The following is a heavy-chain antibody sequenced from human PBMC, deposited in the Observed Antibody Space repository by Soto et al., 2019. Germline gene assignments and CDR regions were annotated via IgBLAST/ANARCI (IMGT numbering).Heavy chain of an antibody. J-gene: IGHJ4*02. CDR3: ARDQSCGGDCRYMDY. Sequence: QVQLVQSGAEVKKPGASVKVSCKASGYTFTSHYIHWVRQAPGQGLEWMGIINTGGDSTSYAQRFQGSCTMTRDTATSRVYMELSSLRSEDTAVYYCARDQSCGGDCRYMDYWGQGTLVTVSS. D-gene: IGHD2-21*02. V-gene: IGHV1-46*01. CDR1: GYTFTSHY. CDR2: INTGGDST.